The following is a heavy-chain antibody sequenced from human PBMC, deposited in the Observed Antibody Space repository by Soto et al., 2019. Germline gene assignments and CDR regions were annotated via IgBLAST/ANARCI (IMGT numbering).Heavy chain of an antibody. V-gene: IGHV1-69*01. D-gene: IGHD3-22*01. CDR3: ARRYYNSSGYFDY. J-gene: IGHJ4*02. CDR2: IIPIFGTG. Sequence: QVQLVQSGAEVKKPGSSVKVACKASGGIFSNYVLNWVRQAPGQGLEWMGGIIPIFGTGNYAQKFQGRVTITADESTTTASMELRGLRSEDTAVYYCARRYYNSSGYFDYLGQGTLVTVSS. CDR1: GGIFSNYV.